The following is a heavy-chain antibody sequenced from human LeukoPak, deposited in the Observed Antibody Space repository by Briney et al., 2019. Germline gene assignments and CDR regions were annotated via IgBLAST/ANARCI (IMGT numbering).Heavy chain of an antibody. Sequence: SVKVSCKASGGTFSSYAISWVRQAPGQGLEWMGRIIPIFGTANYAQKFQGRVKITTDESTSTAYMELSSLRSEDTAVYYCARQVSQPTQAYYYYYMDVWGKGTTVTVSS. CDR2: IIPIFGTA. J-gene: IGHJ6*03. CDR1: GGTFSSYA. V-gene: IGHV1-69*05. D-gene: IGHD2-2*01. CDR3: ARQVSQPTQAYYYYYMDV.